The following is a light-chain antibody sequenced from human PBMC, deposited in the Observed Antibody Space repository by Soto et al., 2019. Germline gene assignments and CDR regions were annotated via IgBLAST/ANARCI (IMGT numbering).Light chain of an antibody. CDR3: TAHACSNNVYV. CDR1: SSDVGAYNY. Sequence: QSVLTQPPSASGSPGQSVTISCPGTSSDVGAYNYVSWYQQHPGKAPKVMIYEVSKRPSGVPDRFSGSKSGNTASLTVSGLQVEDEADYYCTAHACSNNVYVVVTGTKVTV. J-gene: IGLJ1*01. CDR2: EVS. V-gene: IGLV2-8*01.